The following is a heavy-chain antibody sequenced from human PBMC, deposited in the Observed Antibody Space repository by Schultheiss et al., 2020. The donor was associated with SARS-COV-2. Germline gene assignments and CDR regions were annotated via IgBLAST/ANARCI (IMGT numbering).Heavy chain of an antibody. CDR2: ISYDGSNK. V-gene: IGHV3-30-3*01. CDR3: AKDGENGLISGYDFLYYGYGVDY. CDR1: GFTFSSYA. J-gene: IGHJ6*02. D-gene: IGHD5-12*01. Sequence: GGSLRLSCAASGFTFSSYAMHWVRQAPGKGLEWVAVISYDGSNKYYADSVKGRFTISRDNSKNTLSLQMNSLRAEDTALYYCAKDGENGLISGYDFLYYGYGVDYWGQGTTVTVSS.